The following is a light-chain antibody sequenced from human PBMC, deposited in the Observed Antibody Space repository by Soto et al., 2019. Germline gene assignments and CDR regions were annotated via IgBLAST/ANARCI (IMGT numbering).Light chain of an antibody. CDR3: QQTYNTPLT. V-gene: IGKV1-39*01. J-gene: IGKJ4*01. CDR1: QSIGKY. Sequence: DLQMTQSAAALSASVLYRVTITSRASQSIGKYLSWFQQTPGNAPKLLIYAASGLQSGVPSRFSGSGSGTDFTLTINSLQREDFATYYCQQTYNTPLTFGGGTKV. CDR2: AAS.